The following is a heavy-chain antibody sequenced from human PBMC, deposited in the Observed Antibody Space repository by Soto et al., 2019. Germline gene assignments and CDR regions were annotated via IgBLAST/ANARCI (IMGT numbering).Heavy chain of an antibody. CDR2: IYHSGST. J-gene: IGHJ4*02. D-gene: IGHD2-2*01. CDR3: ARGPLGYCSSTSCPHSGYYFDY. V-gene: IGHV4-30-2*01. Sequence: PSETLSLTCAVSGGSISSGGYSWSWIRQPPGKGLEWIGYIYHSGSTYYNPSLKSRVTISVDRSKNQFSLKLSSVTAADTAVYYCARGPLGYCSSTSCPHSGYYFDYWGQGTLVTVYS. CDR1: GGSISSGGYS.